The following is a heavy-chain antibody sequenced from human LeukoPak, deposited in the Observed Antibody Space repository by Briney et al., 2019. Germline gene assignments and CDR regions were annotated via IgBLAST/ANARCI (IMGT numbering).Heavy chain of an antibody. J-gene: IGHJ4*02. CDR2: ISAYNGNT. D-gene: IGHD3-10*01. CDR3: ARVSGLPARFRGVIITSYGGNDNDY. V-gene: IGHV1-18*01. Sequence: ASVKVSCKASGYTFTSYGISWVRQAPGQWLEWMGWISAYNGNTNYAQKLQGRVTMTTDTSTSTAYMELRSLRSDDTAVYYRARVSGLPARFRGVIITSYGGNDNDYWGQGTLVTVSS. CDR1: GYTFTSYG.